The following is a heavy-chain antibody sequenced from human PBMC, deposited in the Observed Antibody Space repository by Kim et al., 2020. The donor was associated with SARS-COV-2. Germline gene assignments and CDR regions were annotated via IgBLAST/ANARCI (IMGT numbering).Heavy chain of an antibody. D-gene: IGHD6-19*01. V-gene: IGHV1-3*01. CDR3: TREISGCLFY. J-gene: IGHJ4*02. Sequence: NTKYSQKFQDRVTITRDTSATTAYMELSSLRSEDTAVYYCTREISGCLFYWGQGTLVTVSS. CDR2: NT.